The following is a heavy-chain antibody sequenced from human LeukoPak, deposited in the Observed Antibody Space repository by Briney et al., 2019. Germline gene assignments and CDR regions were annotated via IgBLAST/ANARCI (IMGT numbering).Heavy chain of an antibody. Sequence: GGPLRLSCAASGFSFSSSWMLWVRQTPGKGLVWLSRISPDGSSTSYADSVKGRFTVSRDIARNTLSLQMNSLRAEDSAVYYCARLQGITPQPMTEGFDIWGQGTMVTVSS. CDR3: ARLQGITPQPMTEGFDI. V-gene: IGHV3-74*01. J-gene: IGHJ3*02. CDR2: ISPDGSST. D-gene: IGHD3-16*01. CDR1: GFSFSSSW.